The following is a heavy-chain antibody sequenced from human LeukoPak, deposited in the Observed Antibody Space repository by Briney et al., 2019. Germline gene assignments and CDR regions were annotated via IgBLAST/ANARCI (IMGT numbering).Heavy chain of an antibody. CDR1: GYTFTSYG. CDR2: ISAYNGNT. D-gene: IGHD3-22*01. CDR3: ARDSPRFYYDSSGYDY. J-gene: IGHJ4*02. Sequence: GASVKVSCKASGYTFTSYGISWVRQAPGQGLEWMGWISAYNGNTNYAQKLQGRVTMTTDTSTSTAYMELRSLRSDDTAVYYCARDSPRFYYDSSGYDYWGQGTLVTVSS. V-gene: IGHV1-18*01.